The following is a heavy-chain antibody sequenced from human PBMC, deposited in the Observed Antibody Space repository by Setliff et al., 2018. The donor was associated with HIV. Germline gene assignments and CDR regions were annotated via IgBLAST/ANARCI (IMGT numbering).Heavy chain of an antibody. J-gene: IGHJ4*02. V-gene: IGHV3-48*03. CDR1: GFTFSNYE. Sequence: PGGSLRLSCAASGFTFSNYEMNWVRQAPGKGLEWVSYISGSGSTIYYADSVKGRFTISRDNAKNSLYLQMNSLRAEDMAVYYCARSRAAGFDYWGQGTLVTVSS. D-gene: IGHD6-13*01. CDR3: ARSRAAGFDY. CDR2: ISGSGSTI.